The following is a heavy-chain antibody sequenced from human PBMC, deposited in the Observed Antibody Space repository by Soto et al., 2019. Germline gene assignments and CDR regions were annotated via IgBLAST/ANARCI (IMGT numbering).Heavy chain of an antibody. CDR1: GFTFSSNA. Sequence: GGSLRLSCAGSGFTFSSNAMSWVRQAPGKGLEWVSSVSGDGYASDYADSVKGRFTVSRHNSKDTLYLQMNSLRAEDTAVYYCAKRHYYGSGSFALATWGQGTLVTVSS. J-gene: IGHJ4*03. V-gene: IGHV3-23*01. CDR2: VSGDGYAS. CDR3: AKRHYYGSGSFALAT. D-gene: IGHD3-10*01.